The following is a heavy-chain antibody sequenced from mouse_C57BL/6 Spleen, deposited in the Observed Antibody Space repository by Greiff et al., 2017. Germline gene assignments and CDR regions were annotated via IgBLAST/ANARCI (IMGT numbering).Heavy chain of an antibody. CDR2: INPNNGGT. V-gene: IGHV1-18*01. Sequence: VQLQQSGPELVKPGASVKIPCKASGYTFTDYNMDWVKQSHGKSLEWIGDINPNNGGTIYNQKFKGKATLTVDKSSSTAYMELRSLTSEDTAVYYCARQELYGSSYEGYFDVWGTGTTVTVSS. D-gene: IGHD1-1*01. J-gene: IGHJ1*03. CDR1: GYTFTDYN. CDR3: ARQELYGSSYEGYFDV.